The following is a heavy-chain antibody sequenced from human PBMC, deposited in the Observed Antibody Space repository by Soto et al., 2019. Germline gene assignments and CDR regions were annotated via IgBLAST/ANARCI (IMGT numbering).Heavy chain of an antibody. V-gene: IGHV5-51*01. J-gene: IGHJ4*02. D-gene: IGHD1-7*01. CDR3: ARRGNWNYVGGGFDY. CDR2: IYPGDSDT. Sequence: GESLKISCKGSGYSFTSYWIGWVRQMPGKGLEWMGIIYPGDSDTRYSPSFQGQVTISADKSISTAYLQWSSLKASDTAMYYCARRGNWNYVGGGFDYWGQGTLVTVSS. CDR1: GYSFTSYW.